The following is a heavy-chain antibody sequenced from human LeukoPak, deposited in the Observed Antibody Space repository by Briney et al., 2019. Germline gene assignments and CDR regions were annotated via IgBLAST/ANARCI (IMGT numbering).Heavy chain of an antibody. V-gene: IGHV1-69*13. J-gene: IGHJ4*02. CDR1: GGTFSSYA. D-gene: IGHD5-24*01. CDR2: IIPIFGTA. CDR3: ASLMATNTNSLDY. Sequence: ASVEVSCKASGGTFSSYAISWVRQAPGQGLEWMGGIIPIFGTANYAQKFQGRVTITADESTSTAYMELSSLRSEDTAVYYCASLMATNTNSLDYWGQGTLVTVSS.